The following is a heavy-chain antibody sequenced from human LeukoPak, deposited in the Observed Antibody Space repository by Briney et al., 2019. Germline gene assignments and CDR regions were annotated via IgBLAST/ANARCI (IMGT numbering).Heavy chain of an antibody. D-gene: IGHD3-9*01. V-gene: IGHV4-59*08. CDR3: ARRHCDILTGYAYFDY. Sequence: SETLSLTCTVSGGSISSYYWSWIRQPPGKGLEWIGYIYYSGSTNYNLSLKSRVTISVDTSKNQFSLKLSSVTAADTAVYYCARRHCDILTGYAYFDYWGQGTLVTVSS. CDR1: GGSISSYY. CDR2: IYYSGST. J-gene: IGHJ4*02.